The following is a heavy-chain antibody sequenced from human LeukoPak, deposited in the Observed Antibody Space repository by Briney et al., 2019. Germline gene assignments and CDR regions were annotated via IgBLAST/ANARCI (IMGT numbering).Heavy chain of an antibody. CDR3: ARHGSSYSFDY. J-gene: IGHJ4*02. D-gene: IGHD6-13*01. CDR2: IYYGGSA. Sequence: ETLSLSCTVSGGSVGSYYWSWIRQSPGKGLEWIGYIYYGGSAHYNPSLKSRATISIDRSKNQFSLKLSSLTAADTAVYYCARHGSSYSFDYWGQGTLVTVSS. V-gene: IGHV4-59*08. CDR1: GGSVGSYY.